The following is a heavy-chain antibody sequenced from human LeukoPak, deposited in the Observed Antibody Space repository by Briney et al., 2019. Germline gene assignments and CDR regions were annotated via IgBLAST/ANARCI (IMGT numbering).Heavy chain of an antibody. D-gene: IGHD6-19*01. J-gene: IGHJ4*02. CDR1: GGSFSGYY. V-gene: IGHV4-34*01. CDR2: INHSGST. Sequence: SETLSLTCAVYGGSFSGYYWSWIRQPPGKGLEWIGEINHSGSTNYNPSLKSRVTISVGTFKNQFSLKLSSVTAADTAVYYCARAVAGSPFDYWGQGTLVTVSS. CDR3: ARAVAGSPFDY.